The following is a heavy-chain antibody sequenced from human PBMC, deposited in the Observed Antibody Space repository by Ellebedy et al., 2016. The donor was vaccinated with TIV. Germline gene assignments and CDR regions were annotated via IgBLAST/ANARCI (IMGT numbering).Heavy chain of an antibody. CDR1: GFTFSSYS. CDR2: ISGSSSTI. J-gene: IGHJ4*02. Sequence: PGGSLRLSCAASGFTFSSYSMNWVRQAPGKGLEWVSYISGSSSTIYYADSVKGRFIISRDSAMNSLYLQMNSLRAEDTGIYYCASGNAYDFGYWGQGTLVIVSS. D-gene: IGHD5-12*01. V-gene: IGHV3-48*04. CDR3: ASGNAYDFGY.